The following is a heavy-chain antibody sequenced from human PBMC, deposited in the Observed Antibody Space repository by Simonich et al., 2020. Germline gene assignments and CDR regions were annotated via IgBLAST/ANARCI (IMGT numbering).Heavy chain of an antibody. CDR1: GFTFDDYA. Sequence: EVQLVESGGGLVQPGRSLRLSCAASGFTFDDYALHWVRQALVKVWGGVSGISWNSGSIGNADSVKCRFTISRDNAKNSLYLQMNSLRAEDTALYYCAKDSGYCSGGSCYYFDYWGQGTLVTVSS. CDR2: ISWNSGSI. V-gene: IGHV3-9*01. CDR3: AKDSGYCSGGSCYYFDY. J-gene: IGHJ4*02. D-gene: IGHD2-15*01.